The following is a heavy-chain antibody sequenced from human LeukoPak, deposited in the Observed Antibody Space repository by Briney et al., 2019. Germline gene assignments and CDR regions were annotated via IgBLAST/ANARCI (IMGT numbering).Heavy chain of an antibody. CDR1: GGSFSGYY. CDR2: INHSGST. CDR3: ARDRDYYDSSDPYYFDY. J-gene: IGHJ4*02. Sequence: SETLSLXCAVYGGSFSGYYWSWIRQPPGKGLEWIGEINHSGSTNYNPSLKSRVTISVDTSKNQFSLKLSSVTAEDTAVYYCARDRDYYDSSDPYYFDYWGQGTLVTVSS. V-gene: IGHV4-34*01. D-gene: IGHD3-22*01.